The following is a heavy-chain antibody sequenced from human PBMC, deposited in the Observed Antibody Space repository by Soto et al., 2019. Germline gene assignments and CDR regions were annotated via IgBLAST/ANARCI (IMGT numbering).Heavy chain of an antibody. D-gene: IGHD3-3*01. CDR2: INPATGAA. V-gene: IGHV1-2*02. CDR1: GYPVTAYY. CDR3: ARGGGVGVAGSAAFDM. J-gene: IGHJ3*02. Sequence: QLHLVQSGAVVKKPGASVTVSCSASGYPVTAYYMHWVRQAPGRGIEWMGGINPATGAAKYTQTLQGRGTMTRDTSPSTVFMELSGLTSEDTAVFYCARGGGVGVAGSAAFDMWGQGTLVTVSS.